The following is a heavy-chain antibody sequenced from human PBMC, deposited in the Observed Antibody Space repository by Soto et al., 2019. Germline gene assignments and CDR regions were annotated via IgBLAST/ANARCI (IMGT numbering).Heavy chain of an antibody. CDR3: ARGRVVVIFPFDY. J-gene: IGHJ4*02. CDR1: GGTFSSYA. V-gene: IGHV1-69*13. Sequence: SVKVSCKASGGTFSSYAISWVRQASGQGLEWMGGIIPIFGTANYAQKFQGRVTITADESTSTAYMELSSLRSEDTAVYYCARGRVVVIFPFDYWGQGTLVTVSS. D-gene: IGHD3-22*01. CDR2: IIPIFGTA.